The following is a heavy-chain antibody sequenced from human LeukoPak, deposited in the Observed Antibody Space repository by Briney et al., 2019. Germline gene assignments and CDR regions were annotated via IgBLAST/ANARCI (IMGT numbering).Heavy chain of an antibody. CDR2: ISYDGSNK. J-gene: IGHJ4*02. CDR1: GFTFSSYG. CDR3: AKEYSGSYY. Sequence: GGSLRLSCAASGFTFSSYGMHWVRQAPGKGLEWVAVISYDGSNKYYADSVKGRFTISRDNSKNTLYLQMNSLRAEDTAVYYCAKEYSGSYYWGQGTLVTVSS. D-gene: IGHD1-26*01. V-gene: IGHV3-30*18.